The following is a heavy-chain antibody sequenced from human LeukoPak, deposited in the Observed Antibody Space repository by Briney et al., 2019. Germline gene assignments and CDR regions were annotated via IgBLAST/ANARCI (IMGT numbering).Heavy chain of an antibody. CDR1: GGTFSSYA. CDR3: ARESRNIAVAGTTPDNDY. V-gene: IGHV1-69*05. Sequence: GASVKVSCKASGGTFSSYAISWVRQAPGQGLEWMGGIIPIFGTANYAQKFQGRVTITTDESTSTAYMELSSLRSDDTAVYYCARESRNIAVAGTTPDNDYWGQGTLVTVSS. J-gene: IGHJ4*02. CDR2: IIPIFGTA. D-gene: IGHD6-19*01.